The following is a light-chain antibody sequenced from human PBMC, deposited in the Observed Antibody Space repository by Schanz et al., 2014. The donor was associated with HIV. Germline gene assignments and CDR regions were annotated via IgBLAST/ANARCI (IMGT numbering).Light chain of an antibody. Sequence: QSVLTQPPSVSGAPGQRVTISCTGSRSNIGAGYDVHWYQQLPGTAPKLLIYGNTNRPSGVPDRFSGSKSGNTASLTVSGLQAEDEADYYCISYAGTNNPVFGGGTKLTVL. V-gene: IGLV1-40*01. J-gene: IGLJ2*01. CDR3: ISYAGTNNPV. CDR1: RSNIGAGYD. CDR2: GNT.